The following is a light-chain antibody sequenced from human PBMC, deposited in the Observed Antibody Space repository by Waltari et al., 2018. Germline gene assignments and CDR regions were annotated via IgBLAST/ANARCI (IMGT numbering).Light chain of an antibody. Sequence: DILMTHSPGSVAVSLGERATITFKSSQSVLYNSNNKNYLAWYQQKPGQPPKLLIYWASTREYGVPDRFSGSGSGTDFALTISSLQAEDVAVYYCQQYFNTPYSFGQGTKLEIK. J-gene: IGKJ2*03. CDR2: WAS. CDR3: QQYFNTPYS. CDR1: QSVLYNSNNKNY. V-gene: IGKV4-1*01.